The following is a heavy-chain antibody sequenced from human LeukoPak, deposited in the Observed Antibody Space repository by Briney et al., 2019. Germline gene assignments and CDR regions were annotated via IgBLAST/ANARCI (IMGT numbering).Heavy chain of an antibody. CDR1: EFTFSSYA. J-gene: IGHJ4*02. CDR3: ARRSGSAWGHFDF. V-gene: IGHV3-23*01. Sequence: GGSLRLSCAASEFTFSSYAMGWVRQAPGKGLEWVSAITNSGETTYYADSVKGRFTISRDNSKNTLYLQMSSLRAEDTAIYYCARRSGSAWGHFDFWGQGTLVTVSS. D-gene: IGHD1-1*01. CDR2: ITNSGETT.